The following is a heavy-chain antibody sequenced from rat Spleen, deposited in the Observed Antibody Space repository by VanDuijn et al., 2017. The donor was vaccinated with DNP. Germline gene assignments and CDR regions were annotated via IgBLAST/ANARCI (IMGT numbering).Heavy chain of an antibody. CDR1: GFSFNNHG. CDR3: TTLITFMNG. D-gene: IGHD1-1*01. Sequence: EVQLVESGGDLLQPGRSLKLSCVTSGFSFNNHGLAWVRQAPTKGLDWVASISSDGGHTYYRDSVKGRFTISRDNAKSTLSLQMGSLRSEDTATYYCTTLITFMNGWGQGTSVTVSS. V-gene: IGHV5S13*01. J-gene: IGHJ4*01. CDR2: ISSDGGHT.